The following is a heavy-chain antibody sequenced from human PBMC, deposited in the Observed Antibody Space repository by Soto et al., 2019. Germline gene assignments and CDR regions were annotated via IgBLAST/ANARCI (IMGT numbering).Heavy chain of an antibody. CDR2: ISYDGSNK. Sequence: GGSLRLSCAASGFTFSSYAMHWVRQAPGKGLEWVAVISYDGSNKYYADSVKGRFTISRDNSKNTLYLQMNSLRAEDTAVYYCARFSAENYYYGMDVWGQGTTVTVS. CDR3: ARFSAENYYYGMDV. D-gene: IGHD1-26*01. CDR1: GFTFSSYA. V-gene: IGHV3-30-3*01. J-gene: IGHJ6*02.